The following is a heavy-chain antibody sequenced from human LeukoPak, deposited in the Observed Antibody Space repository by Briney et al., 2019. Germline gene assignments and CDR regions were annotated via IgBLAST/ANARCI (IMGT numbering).Heavy chain of an antibody. CDR2: ISSSSSYI. V-gene: IGHV3-21*04. Sequence: GGSLRLSCAASGFTFSSYSMNWVRQAPGRGPEWVSSISSSSSYIYYADSVKGRFTISRDNAKNSLYLQMNSLRAEDTAVYYCAKEMGFSSGWPFDSWGQGTLVTVSS. D-gene: IGHD6-19*01. CDR3: AKEMGFSSGWPFDS. CDR1: GFTFSSYS. J-gene: IGHJ4*02.